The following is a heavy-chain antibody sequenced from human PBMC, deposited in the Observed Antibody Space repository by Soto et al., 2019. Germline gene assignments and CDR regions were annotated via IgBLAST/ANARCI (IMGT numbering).Heavy chain of an antibody. J-gene: IGHJ4*02. CDR1: GFTFTRYS. CDR3: ARESEDLTSNFDY. V-gene: IGHV3-21*06. Sequence: EVQLVESGGGLVKPGGSLRLSCAASGFTFTRYSMNWVRQVPGKGLEWVSSISSTTNYIYYGDSMKGRFTISRDNAKNSLYLAMYSLRAEDTTVYYCARESEDLTSNFDYWGQGTLVTVSS. CDR2: ISSTTNYI.